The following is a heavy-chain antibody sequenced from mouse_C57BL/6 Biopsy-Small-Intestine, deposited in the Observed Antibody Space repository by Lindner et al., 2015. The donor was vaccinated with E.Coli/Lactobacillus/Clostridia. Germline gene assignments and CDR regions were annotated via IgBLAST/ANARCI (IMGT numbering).Heavy chain of an antibody. CDR1: GFNIKDDY. D-gene: IGHD1-1*01. CDR2: IDPENGDT. Sequence: VQLAGGLGRELVRPGASVKLSCTASGFNIKDDYMHWVKQRPEQGLEWIGWIDPENGDTEYASKFQGKATITADTSSNTAYLQLSSLTSEDTAVYYCTFTTVHYWGQGTLVTVSA. J-gene: IGHJ3*01. V-gene: IGHV14-4*01. CDR3: TFTTVHY.